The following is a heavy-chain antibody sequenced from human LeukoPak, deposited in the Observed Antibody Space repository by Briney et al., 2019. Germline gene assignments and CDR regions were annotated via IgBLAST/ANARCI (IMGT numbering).Heavy chain of an antibody. CDR1: GFTFSNAC. D-gene: IGHD4-11*01. Sequence: GGSLRLSCAASGFTFSNACVNWVRQAPGKGLEWVGRIKSKTDGGTTDYAAPVKGRFTISRDDSKNTLYPQMNSLKTEDTAVYYCTTRSHDYSKLGGSAWGQGTLVTVSS. J-gene: IGHJ5*02. CDR3: TTRSHDYSKLGGSA. CDR2: IKSKTDGGTT. V-gene: IGHV3-15*01.